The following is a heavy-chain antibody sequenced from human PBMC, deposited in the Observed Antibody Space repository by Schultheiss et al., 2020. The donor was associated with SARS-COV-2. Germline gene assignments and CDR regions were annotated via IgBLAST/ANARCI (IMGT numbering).Heavy chain of an antibody. Sequence: GGSLRLSCAASGFTFDDYAMHWVRQAPGKGLEWVSGISWNSGSIGCADSVKGRFTISRDNAKNSLYLQMNSLRAEDTALYYCAKDIKVVITRPQFDYWGQGTLVTVSS. CDR1: GFTFDDYA. CDR2: ISWNSGSI. V-gene: IGHV3-9*01. D-gene: IGHD3-22*01. CDR3: AKDIKVVITRPQFDY. J-gene: IGHJ4*02.